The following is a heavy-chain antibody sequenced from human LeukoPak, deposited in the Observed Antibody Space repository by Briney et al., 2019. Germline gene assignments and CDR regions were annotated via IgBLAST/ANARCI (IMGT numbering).Heavy chain of an antibody. CDR3: ARGSGYYDSSGYYYY. CDR1: GFTFSSYG. J-gene: IGHJ4*02. Sequence: GGSLRLSCAASGFTFSSYGMHWVRQAPGKGLEWVAVIWYDGSNKYYADSVKGRFTISRDNSKNTLYLQMNSLRAEDMAVYYCARGSGYYDSSGYYYYWGQGTLVTVSS. CDR2: IWYDGSNK. V-gene: IGHV3-33*01. D-gene: IGHD3-22*01.